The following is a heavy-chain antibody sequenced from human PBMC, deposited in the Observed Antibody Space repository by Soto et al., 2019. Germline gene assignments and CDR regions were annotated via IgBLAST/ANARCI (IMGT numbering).Heavy chain of an antibody. CDR2: IIPIFSTA. Sequence: QVQLVQSGAEVKKPGSSVKVSCKASGGTFSSYAISWVRQAPGQGLEWMGGIIPIFSTANYTHKFQGRVTITADAATSTAYMELSSLRSEDTAVYYCARVPNRFFDWPGGDYWGQGTLVTVSS. V-gene: IGHV1-69*12. CDR1: GGTFSSYA. CDR3: ARVPNRFFDWPGGDY. D-gene: IGHD3-3*01. J-gene: IGHJ4*02.